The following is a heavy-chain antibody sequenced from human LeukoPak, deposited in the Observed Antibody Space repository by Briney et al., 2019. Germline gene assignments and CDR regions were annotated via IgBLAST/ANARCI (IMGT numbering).Heavy chain of an antibody. CDR3: ARGYCSSTSCFVDKFFDYYYYYYTDV. J-gene: IGHJ6*03. CDR2: INHSGST. Sequence: SETLSLTCAVYGGSFSGYCWSWIRQPPGKGLEWIGEINHSGSTNYNPSLKSRVTISVDTSKNQFSLKLSSVTAADTAVYYCARGYCSSTSCFVDKFFDYYYYYYTDVWGKGTTVTVSS. D-gene: IGHD2-2*01. V-gene: IGHV4-34*01. CDR1: GGSFSGYC.